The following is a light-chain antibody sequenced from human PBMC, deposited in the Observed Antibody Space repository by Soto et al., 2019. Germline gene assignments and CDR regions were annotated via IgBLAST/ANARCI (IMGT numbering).Light chain of an antibody. V-gene: IGKV1-9*01. CDR1: QVISTS. Sequence: VGSVTITCRASQVISTSLALYQVKPGKAPKLLIYAASTLESGVPSRFSATVSGTEFSLTITSLQPEDFATYYCQQLFDSPITFGQGTRLEIK. J-gene: IGKJ5*01. CDR3: QQLFDSPIT. CDR2: AAS.